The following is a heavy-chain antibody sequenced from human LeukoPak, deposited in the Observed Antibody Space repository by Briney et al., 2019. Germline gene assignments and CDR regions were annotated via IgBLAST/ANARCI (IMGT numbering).Heavy chain of an antibody. CDR3: ARARAYDSSGYYDHYFDY. CDR2: ISSSSSYI. Sequence: GGSLRLSCAASGFTFSSYSMNWVRQAPGKGLEWVSSISSSSSYIYYADSVKGRFTISRDNAKNSLYLQMNSLRAEDTAVYYCARARAYDSSGYYDHYFDYWGQGTLVTVSS. J-gene: IGHJ4*02. CDR1: GFTFSSYS. V-gene: IGHV3-21*01. D-gene: IGHD3-22*01.